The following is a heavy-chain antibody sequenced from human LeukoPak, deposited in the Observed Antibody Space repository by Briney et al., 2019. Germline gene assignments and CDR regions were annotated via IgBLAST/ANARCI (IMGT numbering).Heavy chain of an antibody. V-gene: IGHV3-48*03. CDR1: GITVAEYE. J-gene: IGHJ5*01. Sequence: GGSLRLSCVASGITVAEYEMNWVRQAPGRGLQWVSYISGSGTTIYYADSVKGRFTISRDDAENLLYLQMNGLRAEDTAVYYCATAVMVPRGLDSWGQGTLVTVSS. D-gene: IGHD2/OR15-2a*01. CDR3: ATAVMVPRGLDS. CDR2: ISGSGTTI.